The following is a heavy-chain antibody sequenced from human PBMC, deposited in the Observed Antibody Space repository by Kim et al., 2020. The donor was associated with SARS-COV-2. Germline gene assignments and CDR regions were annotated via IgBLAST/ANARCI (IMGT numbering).Heavy chain of an antibody. Sequence: GGSLRLSCAASGFTFSRTWMYWVRQAPGKGLVWISRINTDGSSITYADSVKGRFNITRDNAKNTRHLQMNTLTAEDTAVYYCATVGVDWYFDLWGRGTLVTVSS. CDR3: ATVGVDWYFDL. J-gene: IGHJ2*01. CDR1: GFTFSRTW. CDR2: INTDGSSI. D-gene: IGHD3-16*01. V-gene: IGHV3-74*03.